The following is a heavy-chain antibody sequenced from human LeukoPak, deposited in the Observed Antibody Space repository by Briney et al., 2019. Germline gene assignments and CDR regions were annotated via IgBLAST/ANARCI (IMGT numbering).Heavy chain of an antibody. V-gene: IGHV3-21*01. D-gene: IGHD3-10*02. J-gene: IGHJ4*02. CDR1: GFAFSTYT. Sequence: GGSLRLSCAASGFAFSTYTINWVRQTPGKGLEWVSSISSGSSYIYYADSLKGRFTISRDNAKNSLYLQMNSLRAEDTAVYYCARGTMFPYYFDYWGQGTLVTVSS. CDR2: ISSGSSYI. CDR3: ARGTMFPYYFDY.